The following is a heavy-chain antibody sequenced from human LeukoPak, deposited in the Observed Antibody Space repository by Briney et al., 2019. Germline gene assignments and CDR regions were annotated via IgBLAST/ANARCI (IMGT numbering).Heavy chain of an antibody. CDR1: GFTFNNYG. D-gene: IGHD5-12*01. J-gene: IGHJ6*03. Sequence: GGSLRLSCAASGFTFNNYGIHWVRQAPGKGLEWVAFIRYDETNKYYADSVKGRFTISRDNSKNTLYLQMKSLRAEDTAVYYCAKGGGYEAQYYYLDVWGKGTTVTISS. V-gene: IGHV3-30*02. CDR2: IRYDETNK. CDR3: AKGGGYEAQYYYLDV.